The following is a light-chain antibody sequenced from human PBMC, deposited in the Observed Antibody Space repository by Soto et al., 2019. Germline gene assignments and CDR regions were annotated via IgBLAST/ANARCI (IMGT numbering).Light chain of an antibody. CDR1: SSNIGTGYD. Sequence: QSVLTQPPSVSGAPGQRVTISCTGSSSNIGTGYDVHWYQQLPGTAPKLLIYANSNRPSWVPDRFSGSRSGTSASLAITGLQAEDEADYYCQSYDSSLSAVIFGGGTQLTVL. CDR3: QSYDSSLSAVI. J-gene: IGLJ7*01. V-gene: IGLV1-40*01. CDR2: ANS.